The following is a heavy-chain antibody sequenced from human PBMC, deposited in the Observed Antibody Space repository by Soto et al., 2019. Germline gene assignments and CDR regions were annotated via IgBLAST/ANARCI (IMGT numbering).Heavy chain of an antibody. CDR2: INHRGSS. J-gene: IGHJ6*02. Sequence: PSETLSLTCAVNGGSLSGYYWSWIRQSPGQGLEWIGEINHRGSSDYTPSLKSRVTISIDASKNHVTLELTSVTAADTAVYYCARSDNRNSLYGVDVWGQGTAVTV. V-gene: IGHV4-34*01. D-gene: IGHD1-7*01. CDR1: GGSLSGYY. CDR3: ARSDNRNSLYGVDV.